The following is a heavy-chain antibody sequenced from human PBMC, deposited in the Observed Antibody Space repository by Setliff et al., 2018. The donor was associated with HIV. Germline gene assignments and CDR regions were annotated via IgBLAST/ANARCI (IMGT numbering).Heavy chain of an antibody. CDR3: ARSIYGSGSYPLDY. J-gene: IGHJ4*02. V-gene: IGHV4-4*07. D-gene: IGHD3-10*01. CDR2: IYYTGFT. Sequence: PSETLSLTCSVSGGSISYYHWSWIRQPAGKGLEWIGRIYYTGFTDYNPSLKSRLTMSVDTSKNQFSPKLSSVTAADTAVYFCARSIYGSGSYPLDYWGQGILVTVSS. CDR1: GGSISYYH.